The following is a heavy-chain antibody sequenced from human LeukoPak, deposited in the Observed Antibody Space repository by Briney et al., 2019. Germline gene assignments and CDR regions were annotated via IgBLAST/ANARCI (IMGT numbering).Heavy chain of an antibody. CDR3: ARDASGLYDSSGFDY. D-gene: IGHD3-22*01. V-gene: IGHV3-21*01. CDR2: ISSSSSYI. CDR1: GFTFSSYS. Sequence: PGGSLRLSCAASGFTFSSYSMNWVRQAPGKGLEWVSSISSSSSYIYYADSVKGRFTISRDNAKNSLYLQMNSLRAEDTAVYYCARDASGLYDSSGFDYWGQGTLVTVSS. J-gene: IGHJ4*02.